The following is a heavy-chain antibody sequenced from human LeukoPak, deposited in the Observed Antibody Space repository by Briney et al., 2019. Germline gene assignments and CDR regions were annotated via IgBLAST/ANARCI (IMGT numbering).Heavy chain of an antibody. CDR3: AKRSRRLTIVRGVPREDV. CDR1: GFTFSDYY. D-gene: IGHD3-10*01. Sequence: GGPLRLSCGASGFTFSDYYMNWVRQAPGKGLEWVSGISGNGGSTYYADSVKGRFTISRDNSKDTLYLQMNSLRAEDTAVYYCAKRSRRLTIVRGVPREDVWGQGTTVTVSS. V-gene: IGHV3-23*01. J-gene: IGHJ6*02. CDR2: ISGNGGST.